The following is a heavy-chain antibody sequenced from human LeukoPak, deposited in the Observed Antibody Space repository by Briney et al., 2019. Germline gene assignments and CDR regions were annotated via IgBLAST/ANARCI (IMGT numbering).Heavy chain of an antibody. CDR2: ISVYNGNT. D-gene: IGHD2-2*01. CDR1: GYTFTSYG. Sequence: ASVKVSCKASGYTFTSYGISWVRQAPGQGLEWMGWISVYNGNTNYAQKLQGRVTMTTDTSTSTAYMEMRSLTSDDTAVYYCARLWGSVPADMFDYWSQATLVTVSS. V-gene: IGHV1-18*01. J-gene: IGHJ4*02. CDR3: ARLWGSVPADMFDY.